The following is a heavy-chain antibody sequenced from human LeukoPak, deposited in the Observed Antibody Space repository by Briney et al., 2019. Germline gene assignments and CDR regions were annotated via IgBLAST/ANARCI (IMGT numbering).Heavy chain of an antibody. V-gene: IGHV4-61*02. CDR1: GGSISSGSYY. D-gene: IGHD3-10*01. J-gene: IGHJ5*02. CDR2: IYTSGST. CDR3: ARDGYYYGSGRQFDP. Sequence: SETLSLTCTVSGGSISSGSYYWSWIRQPAGKGLEWIGRIYTSGSTNYNPSLKSRVTISVDTSKNQFSLKLSSVTADTAVYYCARDGYYYGSGRQFDPWGQGTLVTVSS.